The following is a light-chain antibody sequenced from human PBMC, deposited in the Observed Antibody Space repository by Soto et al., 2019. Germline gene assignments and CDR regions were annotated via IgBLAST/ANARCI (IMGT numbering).Light chain of an antibody. Sequence: QPVLTQSPSASASLGASVKLTCTLSSGRYTYIIAWYQQQPGRGPRYLLSLDSDGRHNKGAGIPDRFSGSSSGAERYLTISSLQSEDEADYYCQTWGTGIHEIFGGGTKVTVL. J-gene: IGLJ2*01. CDR1: SGRYTYI. CDR2: LDSDGRH. CDR3: QTWGTGIHEI. V-gene: IGLV4-69*01.